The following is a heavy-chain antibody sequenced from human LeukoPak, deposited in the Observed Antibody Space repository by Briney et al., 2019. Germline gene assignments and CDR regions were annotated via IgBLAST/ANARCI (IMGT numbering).Heavy chain of an antibody. CDR2: IYYSGST. CDR1: GGSISSYY. J-gene: IGHJ4*02. Sequence: PSETLSLICTVSGGSISSYYWRWIRQPPGKGLEWIGYIYYSGSTNYNPSLKSRVTISVDTSKNQFSLKLSSVTAADAAVYYYARGALISYSYGPFDYWGQGTLVTVSS. D-gene: IGHD5-18*01. CDR3: ARGALISYSYGPFDY. V-gene: IGHV4-59*01.